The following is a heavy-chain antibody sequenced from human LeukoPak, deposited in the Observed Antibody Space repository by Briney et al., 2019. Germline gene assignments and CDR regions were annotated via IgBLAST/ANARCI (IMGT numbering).Heavy chain of an antibody. CDR2: ISASSATI. D-gene: IGHD7-27*01. CDR3: ARDLNWGLDY. J-gene: IGHJ4*02. Sequence: PGGSLRLSCAASGFTFSSYWMSWVRQAPGKGLEWISYISASSATIHYADSVKGRFSISRDNAKNSLYLQVNSLRAEDTAVYYCARDLNWGLDYWGQGTLVTVSS. CDR1: GFTFSSYW. V-gene: IGHV3-48*01.